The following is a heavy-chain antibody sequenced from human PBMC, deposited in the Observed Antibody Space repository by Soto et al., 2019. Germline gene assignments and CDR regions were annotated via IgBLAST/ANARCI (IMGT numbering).Heavy chain of an antibody. CDR3: VKDYLGISKLFEA. Sequence: GGSLRLSCSVSGFTFNKYAMHWVRQAPGRGLEWVALISDDGTNKYFLDSVKGRFSIYRDNSRNIVYLQMSRLTTEDTAVYYCVKDYLGISKLFEAWGQGTRVTV. D-gene: IGHD3-3*02. J-gene: IGHJ3*01. CDR1: GFTFNKYA. CDR2: ISDDGTNK. V-gene: IGHV3-30*18.